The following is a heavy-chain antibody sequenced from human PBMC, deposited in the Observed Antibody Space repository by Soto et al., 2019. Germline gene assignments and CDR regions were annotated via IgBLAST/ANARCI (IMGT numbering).Heavy chain of an antibody. J-gene: IGHJ4*02. V-gene: IGHV3-48*01. CDR1: GFTFSSYS. CDR3: ARGRRYSSSWYGQFDYFDY. Sequence: PGGSLRLSCAASGFTFSSYSMNWVRQAPGKGLEWVSYISSSSSTIYYADSVKGRFTISRDNAKNSLYLQMNSLRAEDTAVYYCARGRRYSSSWYGQFDYFDYWGQGTLVTVSS. CDR2: ISSSSSTI. D-gene: IGHD6-13*01.